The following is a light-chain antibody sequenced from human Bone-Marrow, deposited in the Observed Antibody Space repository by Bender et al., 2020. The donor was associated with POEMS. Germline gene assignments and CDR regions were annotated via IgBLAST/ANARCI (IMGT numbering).Light chain of an antibody. CDR3: SSYAGSYNLV. CDR2: EVN. V-gene: IGLV2-8*01. Sequence: QSVLTQPASVSGSLGQSITISCTESGTDFGTYSLISWYQQHPGSVPKLMIYEVNKRPSGVPDRFSGSKSGNTASLTVSGLQAEDEADYFCSSYAGSYNLVFGGGTKLTVL. J-gene: IGLJ3*02. CDR1: GTDFGTYSL.